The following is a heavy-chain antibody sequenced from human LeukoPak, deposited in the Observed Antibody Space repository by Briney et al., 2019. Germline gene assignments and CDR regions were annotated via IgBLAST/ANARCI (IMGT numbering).Heavy chain of an antibody. Sequence: PGGSLRLSCAASGFTVSSNYMSWVRQAPGKGLEWVSVIYSGGSTYYADSVKGRFTISRDNSKNTLYLQMNSLRAEDTAVYYCARAPRNDAFDIWGQGTMVTVSS. V-gene: IGHV3-66*02. J-gene: IGHJ3*02. CDR2: IYSGGST. CDR1: GFTVSSNY. CDR3: ARAPRNDAFDI.